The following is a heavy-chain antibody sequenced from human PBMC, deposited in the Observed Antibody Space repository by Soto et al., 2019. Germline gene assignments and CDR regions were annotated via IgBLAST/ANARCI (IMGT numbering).Heavy chain of an antibody. V-gene: IGHV3-7*05. D-gene: IGHD5-18*01. CDR2: IKQDGSEK. CDR3: ASVPGSGYNYGSTFDY. CDR1: GFTLSSYW. Sequence: EVQLVESGGGLVQPGGSLRLSCAASGFTLSSYWMSWVRQAPGKGLEWVANIKQDGSEKYYVDSVKGRFTISRDNAKNSLYLQMNSLRAEHTAVYYCASVPGSGYNYGSTFDYWGQGTLVTVSS. J-gene: IGHJ4*02.